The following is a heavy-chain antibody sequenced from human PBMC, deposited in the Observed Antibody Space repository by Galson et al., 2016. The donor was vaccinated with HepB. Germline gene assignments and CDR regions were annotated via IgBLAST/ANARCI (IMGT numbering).Heavy chain of an antibody. Sequence: SLRLSCAASGLTFEDYTLHWVRQAPGKGLEWVSLISWDGHSTYYADSVKGRFTISRDNSKNSLYLQMNSLRTEDTALYYCAKLASRLVDHYYGMDVWGQGTTVTVSS. CDR3: AKLASRLVDHYYGMDV. V-gene: IGHV3-43*01. J-gene: IGHJ6*02. CDR2: ISWDGHST. D-gene: IGHD6-19*01. CDR1: GLTFEDYT.